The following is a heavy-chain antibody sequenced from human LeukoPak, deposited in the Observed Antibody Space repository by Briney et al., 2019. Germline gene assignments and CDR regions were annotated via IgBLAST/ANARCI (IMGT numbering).Heavy chain of an antibody. CDR1: GYTFTSYG. Sequence: ASVKVSRKASGYTFTSYGISWVRQAPGQGLEWMGGIIPIFGTPNYAQSFQGRVTITADESTNTAYLELTSLTSEDTAIYYCVRVAYSGRSLYYFDYWGQGTLVTVSS. CDR2: IIPIFGTP. D-gene: IGHD1-26*01. CDR3: VRVAYSGRSLYYFDY. V-gene: IGHV1-69*13. J-gene: IGHJ4*02.